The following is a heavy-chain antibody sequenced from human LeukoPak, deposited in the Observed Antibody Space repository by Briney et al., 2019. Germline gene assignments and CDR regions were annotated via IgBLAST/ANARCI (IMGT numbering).Heavy chain of an antibody. CDR3: ARVGGSSGYLYYYYYYMDV. V-gene: IGHV4-39*07. Sequence: SETLSLTCTVSGGSISRSSYYWGWIRQPPGKGLEWIGSIYYSGSTYYNPSLKSRVTISVDTSKNQFSLKLSSVTAADTAVYYCARVGGSSGYLYYYYYYMDVWGKGTTVTVSS. CDR1: GGSISRSSYY. J-gene: IGHJ6*03. CDR2: IYYSGST. D-gene: IGHD3-22*01.